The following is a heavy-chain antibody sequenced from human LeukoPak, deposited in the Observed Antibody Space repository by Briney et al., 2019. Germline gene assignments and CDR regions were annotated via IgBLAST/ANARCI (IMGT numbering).Heavy chain of an antibody. D-gene: IGHD2-2*01. V-gene: IGHV1-18*01. CDR1: GYTFTSYS. CDR3: AREDIVVVPAALGGYYYYGMDV. CDR2: ISAYNGNT. Sequence: ASVKVSCKASGYTFTSYSISWVRQAPGQGLEWMGWISAYNGNTNYAQKLQGRVTMTTDTSTSTAYMELRSLRSDDTAVYYCAREDIVVVPAALGGYYYYGMDVWGQGTTVTVSS. J-gene: IGHJ6*02.